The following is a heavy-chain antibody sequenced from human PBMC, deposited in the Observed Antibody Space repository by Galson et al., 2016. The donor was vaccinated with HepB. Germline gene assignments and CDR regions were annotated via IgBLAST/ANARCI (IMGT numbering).Heavy chain of an antibody. V-gene: IGHV4-39*01. Sequence: SETLSLTCTVSGGSISSSSYYWGWIRQPPGKGLEWIGSVYYSGITYYNPSLKSRVTISVDTSKNQFSLKLTSLTAADTAVYYCARLDYDGGQYYYYGMDVWGQGTTVTVSS. CDR1: GGSISSSSYY. CDR3: ARLDYDGGQYYYYGMDV. D-gene: IGHD4-23*01. J-gene: IGHJ6*02. CDR2: VYYSGIT.